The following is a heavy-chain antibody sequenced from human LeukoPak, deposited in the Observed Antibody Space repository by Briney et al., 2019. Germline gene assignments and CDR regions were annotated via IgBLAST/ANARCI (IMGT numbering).Heavy chain of an antibody. CDR3: ARRRGYYGSENYFIPYYFDY. Sequence: PSETLSLTCAVYGGSFSGYYWSWIRQPPGKGLEWIGEINHSGSNNYNPSLKSRVTISLDTSKNQFSLKLSSVTAADTAVYYCARRRGYYGSENYFIPYYFDYWGQGTLVTVSS. D-gene: IGHD3-10*01. CDR1: GGSFSGYY. V-gene: IGHV4-34*01. J-gene: IGHJ4*02. CDR2: INHSGSN.